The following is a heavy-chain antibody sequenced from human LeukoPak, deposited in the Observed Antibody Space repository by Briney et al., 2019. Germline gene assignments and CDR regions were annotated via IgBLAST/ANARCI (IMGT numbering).Heavy chain of an antibody. V-gene: IGHV3-30*03. CDR2: ISYDGSNK. Sequence: PGGSLRLSCAASGFTFNSYGMHWVRQAPGKGLEWVAVISYDGSNKYYADSVKGRFTISRDNSKNTLYLQMNSLRAEDTAVYYCARDRLRFAGSEGLIINYWGQGTLVTVSS. CDR1: GFTFNSYG. D-gene: IGHD3-16*01. J-gene: IGHJ4*02. CDR3: ARDRLRFAGSEGLIINY.